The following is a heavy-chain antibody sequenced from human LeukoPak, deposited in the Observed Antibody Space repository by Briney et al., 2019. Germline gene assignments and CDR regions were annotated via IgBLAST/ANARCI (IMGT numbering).Heavy chain of an antibody. Sequence: GGSLRLSCAASGFTFSSIAMTWVRQAPGKGLEWVSVIYSGGNTYYADSVKGRFTISRDNSKNTLYLQMNSLSAEDTAVYYCARDRVNWNDVGGLFDYWGQGTLVTVSS. D-gene: IGHD1-1*01. CDR3: ARDRVNWNDVGGLFDY. J-gene: IGHJ4*02. V-gene: IGHV3-53*01. CDR1: GFTFSSIA. CDR2: IYSGGNT.